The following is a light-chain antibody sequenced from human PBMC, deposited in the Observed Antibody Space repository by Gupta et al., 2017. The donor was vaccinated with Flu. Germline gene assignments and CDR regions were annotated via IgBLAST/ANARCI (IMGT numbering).Light chain of an antibody. V-gene: IGKV3-20*01. Sequence: EIVLTQSPGTLSLSPGDRATLSCRAGQSVSSSYFAWHQQNPGQPPRLLIYGASNRATGLPDRFTGSGSATDFTLTINIRDPDDFTVYYCHRECSPPFTFGPGTRLDVK. CDR1: QSVSSSY. CDR3: HRECSPPFT. J-gene: IGKJ3*01. CDR2: GAS.